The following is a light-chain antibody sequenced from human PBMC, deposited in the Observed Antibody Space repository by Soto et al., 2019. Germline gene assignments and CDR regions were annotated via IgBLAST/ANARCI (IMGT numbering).Light chain of an antibody. V-gene: IGKV3-20*01. CDR3: QQYGSSPRT. J-gene: IGKJ1*01. CDR1: QSVSSNY. Sequence: EIVLTQSPGTLSLSPGEKATLSCRASQSVSSNYLDWYQQKPGQALRLLIYGAFKRATGIPDRFSGSGSGTDFTLTISRMEPEDFAVYCCQQYGSSPRTSGQGADVDIK. CDR2: GAF.